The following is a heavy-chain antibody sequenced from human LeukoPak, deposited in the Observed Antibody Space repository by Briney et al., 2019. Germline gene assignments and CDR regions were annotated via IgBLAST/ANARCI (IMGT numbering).Heavy chain of an antibody. V-gene: IGHV1-46*03. CDR1: GSTLTRHY. D-gene: IGHD3-3*01. J-gene: IGHJ4*02. CDR3: ALEAPGSCYFDY. CDR2: INPSDGST. Sequence: ASVKVSCKASGSTLTRHYMHWVRQAPGQGLEWMGIINPSDGSTSYAQNFQGRLTMTRDTSTSTVYMELTSLRSEDTAVYYCALEAPGSCYFDYWGQGALVTVSS.